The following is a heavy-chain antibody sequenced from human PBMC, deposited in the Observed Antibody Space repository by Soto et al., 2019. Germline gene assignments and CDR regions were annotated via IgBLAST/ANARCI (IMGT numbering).Heavy chain of an antibody. CDR1: GFTFSSYA. CDR2: ISGSGGST. V-gene: IGHV3-23*01. J-gene: IGHJ4*02. CDR3: AKDSDCWSGYYNY. D-gene: IGHD3-3*01. Sequence: GGSLRLSCAASGFTFSSYAISWVRQAPGTGLEWVSAISGSGGSTSYADSVKGRFTISRDNSKNTLYLQMNSQRAEDAAVYYCAKDSDCWSGYYNYWGQGTLVTVSS.